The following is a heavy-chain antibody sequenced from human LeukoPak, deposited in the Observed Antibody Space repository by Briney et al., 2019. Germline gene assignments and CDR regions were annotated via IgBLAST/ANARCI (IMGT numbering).Heavy chain of an antibody. D-gene: IGHD2-15*01. V-gene: IGHV1-2*02. Sequence: GASVKVSCKASGYTFIGYYMYWVRQASGQGLEWMGRINPNSGDTIYAQKFQGRVTMTRDTSISTAHMELSRLRSDDTAVYYCARERTSGGRARGYWGQGTLVTVSS. CDR1: GYTFIGYY. J-gene: IGHJ4*02. CDR3: ARERTSGGRARGY. CDR2: INPNSGDT.